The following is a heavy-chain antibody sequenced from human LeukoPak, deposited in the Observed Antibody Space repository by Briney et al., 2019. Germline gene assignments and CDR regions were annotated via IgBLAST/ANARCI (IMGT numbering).Heavy chain of an antibody. CDR3: ARDRTGVYSDY. Sequence: PSETLSLTCTVSGGSISSGDYYWSWIRQPPGKGLEWIGYIYYSGSTYYNPSLKSRVTISVDTSKNQFSLKLSSVTAADTAVYYCARDRTGVYSDYWGQGTLVIVSS. V-gene: IGHV4-30-4*08. CDR1: GGSISSGDYY. D-gene: IGHD7-27*01. J-gene: IGHJ4*02. CDR2: IYYSGST.